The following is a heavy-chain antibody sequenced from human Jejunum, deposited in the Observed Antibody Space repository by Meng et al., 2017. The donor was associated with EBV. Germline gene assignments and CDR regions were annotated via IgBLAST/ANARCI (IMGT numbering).Heavy chain of an antibody. Sequence: VKLQESGPGLVKPSDTLSLPCPVSGYSMSNSNWWGWIRQPPGKGLEWIGYIYYTGTTYYNPSLKSRVTMSIDTSKNHFSLKLTSVTTMDTAVYYCAKRMPGTGFDYWGQGTLVTVSS. CDR2: IYYTGTT. J-gene: IGHJ4*02. D-gene: IGHD1-1*01. V-gene: IGHV4-28*01. CDR1: GYSMSNSNW. CDR3: AKRMPGTGFDY.